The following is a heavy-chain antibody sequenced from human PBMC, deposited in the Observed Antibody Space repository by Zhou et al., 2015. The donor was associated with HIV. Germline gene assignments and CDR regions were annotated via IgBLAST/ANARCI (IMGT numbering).Heavy chain of an antibody. CDR2: IIPIFGTA. V-gene: IGHV1-69*01. CDR1: GGTFSSYA. D-gene: IGHD5-12*01. Sequence: QVQLVQSGAEVKKPGSSVKVSCKASGGTFSSYAISWVRQAPGQGLEWMGGIIPIFGTANYAQKFQGRVTITADESTSTAYMELSSLRSEDTAVYYCARDVGAHVDIVATPYNWFDPWGQGTLVTVSS. J-gene: IGHJ5*02. CDR3: ARDVGAHVDIVATPYNWFDP.